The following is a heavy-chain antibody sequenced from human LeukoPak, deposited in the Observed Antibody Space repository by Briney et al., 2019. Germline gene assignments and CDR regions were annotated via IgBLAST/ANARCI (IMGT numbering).Heavy chain of an antibody. D-gene: IGHD6-13*01. CDR3: ANLGGIAAAGDY. J-gene: IGHJ4*02. CDR2: ISYDGSNK. CDR1: GFTFSSYA. V-gene: IGHV3-30-3*01. Sequence: GGSLRLSCAASGFTFSSYAMHWVRQAPGKGLEWVAVISYDGSNKYYADSVKGRFTISRDNSKNTLYLQMNSLRAEDTAVYYCANLGGIAAAGDYWGQGTLVTVSS.